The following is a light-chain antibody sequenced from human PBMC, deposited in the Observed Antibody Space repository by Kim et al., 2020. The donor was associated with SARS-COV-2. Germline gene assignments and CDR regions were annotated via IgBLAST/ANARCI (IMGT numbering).Light chain of an antibody. CDR3: AAWDHSLNGPV. CDR2: TTK. Sequence: GHRFTSSGSGGSYNIGRDYVYWYQHFPGKAPKLLSYTTKQRPAGVPDRCSGSKSDTSASLAISGLRSEEEADYYCAAWDHSLNGPVFGGGTQLTVL. V-gene: IGLV1-47*01. J-gene: IGLJ3*02. CDR1: SYNIGRDY.